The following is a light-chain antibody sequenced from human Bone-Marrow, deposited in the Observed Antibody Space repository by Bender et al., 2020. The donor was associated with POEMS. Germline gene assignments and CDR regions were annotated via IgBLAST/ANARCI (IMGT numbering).Light chain of an antibody. V-gene: IGLV1-36*01. CDR2: YDD. J-gene: IGLJ3*02. CDR3: SAWDDSLSGWV. CDR1: SSNIGNHG. Sequence: QSVVTQPPSLSEAPRQRVTISCSGSSSNIGNHGVNWYQQLPGEAPKLLIYYDDLLTPGVSDRFSASKSGTSASRAISELQSEDEALYYWSAWDDSLSGWVFGGGTKLTVL.